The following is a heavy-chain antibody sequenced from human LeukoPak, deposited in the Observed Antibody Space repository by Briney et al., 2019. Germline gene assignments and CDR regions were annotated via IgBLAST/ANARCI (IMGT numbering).Heavy chain of an antibody. Sequence: SETLSLTCTVSCGSISTYYWSWLRQPPGKGLEWIGYIYYSGSTKYNPSLKSRVTISVDTSKNQFSLKMSSVTAADTAVYYCATHRYSAWSRAFDIWGQGTMVTVSS. J-gene: IGHJ3*02. D-gene: IGHD1-1*01. V-gene: IGHV4-59*08. CDR3: ATHRYSAWSRAFDI. CDR2: IYYSGST. CDR1: CGSISTYY.